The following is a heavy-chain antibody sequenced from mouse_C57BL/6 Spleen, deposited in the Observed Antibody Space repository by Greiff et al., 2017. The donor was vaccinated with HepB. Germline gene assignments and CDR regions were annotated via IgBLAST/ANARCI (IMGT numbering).Heavy chain of an antibody. J-gene: IGHJ3*01. CDR3: ARSGVGGWLLRFAY. CDR1: GYTFTSYV. Sequence: EVQLVESGPELVKPGASVKMSCKASGYTFTSYVMHWVKQKPGQGLEWIGYIYPYNDGTKYNEKFKGKATLTSDKSSSTAYMELSSLTSEDSAVYYCARSGVGGWLLRFAYWGQGTLVTVSA. CDR2: IYPYNDGT. V-gene: IGHV1-14*01. D-gene: IGHD2-3*01.